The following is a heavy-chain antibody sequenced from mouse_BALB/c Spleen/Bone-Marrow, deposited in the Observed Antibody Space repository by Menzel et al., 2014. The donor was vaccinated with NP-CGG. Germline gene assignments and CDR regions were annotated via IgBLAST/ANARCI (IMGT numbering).Heavy chain of an antibody. Sequence: EVKLQESGAELVKPGASVKLSCTASGFNIKDTYMHWVKQRPEQGLEWIGWIDPENGDTEYAPKFQGKATMTADTSSNTAYLQLSSLTSEDTAVYYCNEGYGNYGYWGQGTTLTVSS. J-gene: IGHJ2*01. CDR3: NEGYGNYGY. CDR2: IDPENGDT. CDR1: GFNIKDTY. V-gene: IGHV14-4*02. D-gene: IGHD2-10*02.